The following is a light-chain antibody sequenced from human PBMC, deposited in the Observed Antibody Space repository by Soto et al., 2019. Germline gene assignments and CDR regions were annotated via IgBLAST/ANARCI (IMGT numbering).Light chain of an antibody. Sequence: QAVLAQPPSVSGSPGGSITISCTGTSSDVGGYNYVSWYQQHPGKAPKLMIYEVSNRPSGVSNRFSGSKSGNTASLTIYGLQAEAEADYYCSSYTSSSTLFYVFGTGTKVTVL. CDR3: SSYTSSSTLFYV. CDR1: SSDVGGYNY. V-gene: IGLV2-14*01. CDR2: EVS. J-gene: IGLJ1*01.